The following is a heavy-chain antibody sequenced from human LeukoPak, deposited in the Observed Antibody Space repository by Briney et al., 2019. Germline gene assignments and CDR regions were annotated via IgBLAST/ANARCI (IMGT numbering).Heavy chain of an antibody. V-gene: IGHV3-23*01. J-gene: IGHJ4*02. CDR1: GFTFSSYA. D-gene: IGHD6-19*01. Sequence: GGSLRLSCAAPGFTFSSYAMSWVRQAPGKGLEWVSAISGGAGSTYYADSVKGQFSISRDNSKNTLYLQMNSLRAEDTAVYYCAKARMGYSSGWYDFDYWGQGTLVTVSS. CDR2: ISGGAGST. CDR3: AKARMGYSSGWYDFDY.